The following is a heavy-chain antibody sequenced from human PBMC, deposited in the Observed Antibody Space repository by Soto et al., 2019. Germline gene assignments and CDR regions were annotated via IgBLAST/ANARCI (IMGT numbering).Heavy chain of an antibody. Sequence: GESLKISCKGSGYSFTSYWIGWVRQMPGKGLECMGIISRGDSDTRYSPSFQGQVTISADKPISNAYLQWSSLKASDTAMYYCARLKEEWLDNYFESWRQGTLVTVSS. V-gene: IGHV5-51*04. CDR2: ISRGDSDT. CDR1: GYSFTSYW. J-gene: IGHJ4*02. CDR3: ARLKEEWLDNYFES. D-gene: IGHD6-19*01.